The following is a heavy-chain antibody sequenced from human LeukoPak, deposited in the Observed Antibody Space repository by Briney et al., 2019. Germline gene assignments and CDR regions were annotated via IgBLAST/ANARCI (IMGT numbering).Heavy chain of an antibody. V-gene: IGHV3-21*01. D-gene: IGHD6-13*01. CDR1: GFTFSSYS. CDR3: ARDFRPGIAAAGTVGTYFQH. Sequence: KAGGSLRLSCAASGFTFSSYSMNWVRQAPGKGLEWVSSISSSSSYIYYADSVKSRFTISRDNAKNSLYLQMNSLRAEDTAVYYCARDFRPGIAAAGTVGTYFQHWGQGTLVTVSS. CDR2: ISSSSSYI. J-gene: IGHJ1*01.